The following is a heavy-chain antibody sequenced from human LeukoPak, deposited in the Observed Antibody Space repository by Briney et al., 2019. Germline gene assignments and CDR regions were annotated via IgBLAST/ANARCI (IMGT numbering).Heavy chain of an antibody. J-gene: IGHJ6*03. CDR2: ISSSGSTI. CDR1: GFTFSDYY. Sequence: KTGGSLRLSCAASGFTFSDYYMSWIRQAPGKGLEWVSYISSSGSTIYYADSVKGRFTISRDNAKNSLYLQMNSLRAEDTAVYYCARGVNDYYYYYYMDVWGKGTTVTVSS. V-gene: IGHV3-11*04. CDR3: ARGVNDYYYYYYMDV. D-gene: IGHD3-9*01.